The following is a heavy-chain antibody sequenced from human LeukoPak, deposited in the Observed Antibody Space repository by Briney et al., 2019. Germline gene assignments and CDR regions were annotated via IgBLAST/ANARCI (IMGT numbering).Heavy chain of an antibody. J-gene: IGHJ4*02. CDR1: GFTFSSYA. Sequence: PGGSLRLSCAASGFTFSSYAMSWVRQAPGKGLEWVSAISGSGAITYYADSVKGRVTISRDNSNNTLYLQMNSLRAEDTAVYYCAEDYGVSAAPFDYWGQGTLVTVSS. CDR2: ISGSGAIT. CDR3: AEDYGVSAAPFDY. D-gene: IGHD4-17*01. V-gene: IGHV3-23*01.